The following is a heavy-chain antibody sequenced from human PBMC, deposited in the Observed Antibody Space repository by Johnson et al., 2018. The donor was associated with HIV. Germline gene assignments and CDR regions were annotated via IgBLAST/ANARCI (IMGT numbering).Heavy chain of an antibody. J-gene: IGHJ3*02. D-gene: IGHD3-22*01. CDR3: AREFTYDYYDSSGYDAFDI. CDR2: ISSGGSS. Sequence: EVQLVESGGGLVQPGGSLRLSCAASGFTVSSNYMSWVRQGPVRGLEWVSVISSGGSSYYADSVKGRFSISSDNDKDSLYLQMNSLRAEDTALYYCAREFTYDYYDSSGYDAFDIWGQGTMVTVSS. CDR1: GFTVSSNY. V-gene: IGHV3-66*01.